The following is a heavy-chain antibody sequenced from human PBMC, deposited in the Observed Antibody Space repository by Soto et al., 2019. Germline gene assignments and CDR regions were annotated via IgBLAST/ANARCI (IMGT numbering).Heavy chain of an antibody. J-gene: IGHJ6*02. CDR1: GYTFTGYY. V-gene: IGHV1-2*04. CDR3: ARDYYDSSGDYYYYGMDV. D-gene: IGHD3-22*01. Sequence: ASVKVSCKASGYTFTGYYMHWVRQAPGQGLEWMGWINPNSGGTNYAQKFQGWVTMTRDMSISTAYMELSRLRSDDTAVYYCARDYYDSSGDYYYYGMDVWGQGTTVTVSS. CDR2: INPNSGGT.